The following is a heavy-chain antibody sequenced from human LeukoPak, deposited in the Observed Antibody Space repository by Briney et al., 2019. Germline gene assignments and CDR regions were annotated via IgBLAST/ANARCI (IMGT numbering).Heavy chain of an antibody. J-gene: IGHJ5*02. CDR2: ISSDGSRV. CDR1: GFTFSSYG. CDR3: ARELWFDP. Sequence: GGSLRLSCAASGFTFSSYGMSWVRQAPGKGLVWVSRISSDGSRVTYADSVKGRFTISRDNSENTLYLQMNSLRAEDTAVYYCARELWFDPWGQGTLVTVSS. V-gene: IGHV3-74*01.